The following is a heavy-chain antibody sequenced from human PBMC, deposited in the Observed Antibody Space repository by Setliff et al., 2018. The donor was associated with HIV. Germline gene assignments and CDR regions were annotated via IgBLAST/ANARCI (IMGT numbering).Heavy chain of an antibody. CDR1: GRSFSGYY. J-gene: IGHJ4*02. D-gene: IGHD3-16*01. Sequence: KTSETLSLTCAVYGRSFSGYYWNWIRQSPGKGLEWIGEINHTGRTYYNPSLKSRVTISVDTSKNQFSLTLNSVTAADTAVYYCARQGRLGELSLAADYWGQGTLVTVSS. CDR2: INHTGRT. V-gene: IGHV4-34*01. CDR3: ARQGRLGELSLAADY.